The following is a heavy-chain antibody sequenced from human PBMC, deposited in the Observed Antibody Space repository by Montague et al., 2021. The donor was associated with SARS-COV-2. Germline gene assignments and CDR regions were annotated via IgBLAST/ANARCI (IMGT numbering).Heavy chain of an antibody. V-gene: IGHV3-7*01. J-gene: IGHJ6*02. CDR1: RFTFSGFW. D-gene: IGHD6-19*01. Sequence: SLRLSCAASRFTFSGFWMNWVRQAPGKGLEWVADIKHDGSEKSYVDPVKGRFTISRDNAKNSLYLQMNSLRAEDTAVYYCARGSTGWYAIFGHYGMDVWGQGTTVTVSS. CDR2: IKHDGSEK. CDR3: ARGSTGWYAIFGHYGMDV.